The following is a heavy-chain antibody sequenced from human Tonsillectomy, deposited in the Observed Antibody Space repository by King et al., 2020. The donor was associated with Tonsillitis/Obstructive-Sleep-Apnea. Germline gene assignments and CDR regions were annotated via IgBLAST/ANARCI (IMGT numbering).Heavy chain of an antibody. D-gene: IGHD2-15*01. J-gene: IGHJ4*02. Sequence: VQLVESGGGVVQPGRSLRLSCAASGFTFSNYGMHWVRQAPGKGLEWVAVIWFDGSNKYYADSVKGRFTISRDNSKNTLYVQMNSLRAEDSAVYYCAGGAYCSGGTCYGGYWGQGTLVTVSS. CDR2: IWFDGSNK. V-gene: IGHV3-33*01. CDR1: GFTFSNYG. CDR3: AGGAYCSGGTCYGGY.